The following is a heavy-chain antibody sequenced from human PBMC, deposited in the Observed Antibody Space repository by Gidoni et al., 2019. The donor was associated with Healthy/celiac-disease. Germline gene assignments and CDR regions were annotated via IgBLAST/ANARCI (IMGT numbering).Heavy chain of an antibody. CDR3: AKDSGTYSSGWYVTGGLWYYYYGMDV. Sequence: QVQLVESGGGVVQPGRSLRLSCAASGFTFSSYGMHWVPQAPGKGLEWVAVIAYDGSNKYYADSVKGRFTISRDNSKNTLYLQMNSLRAEDTAVYYCAKDSGTYSSGWYVTGGLWYYYYGMDVWGQGTTVTVSS. CDR2: IAYDGSNK. D-gene: IGHD6-19*01. CDR1: GFTFSSYG. J-gene: IGHJ6*02. V-gene: IGHV3-30*18.